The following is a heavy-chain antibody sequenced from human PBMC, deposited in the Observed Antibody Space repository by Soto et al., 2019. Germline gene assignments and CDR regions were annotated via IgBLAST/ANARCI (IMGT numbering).Heavy chain of an antibody. CDR3: AKDSWYFDL. CDR1: GFIFTNFW. Sequence: QPGGSLRLSCEASGFIFTNFWMNWVCQVPGKGLVWVSRIDTSGSSTSYADSVKGRFTISRDNAKNTVSLQMNSLRAEDTGVYYRAKDSWYFDLWSQGSLVTSPQ. D-gene: IGHD6-13*01. CDR2: IDTSGSST. V-gene: IGHV3-74*01. J-gene: IGHJ4*02.